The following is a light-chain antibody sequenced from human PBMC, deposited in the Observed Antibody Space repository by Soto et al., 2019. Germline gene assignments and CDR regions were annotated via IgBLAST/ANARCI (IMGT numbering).Light chain of an antibody. J-gene: IGKJ5*01. CDR2: GAA. CDR3: QKYSSAPGT. Sequence: EIVLPPSPGTLSLSPGERAPISCRASQSVRNYLAWYQQKPGQAHRLIIYGAASRATGIKDRFSGSGSGTDFTLSISRMQPEDFGLYHCQKYSSAPGTCGQGTRREIK. CDR1: QSVRNY. V-gene: IGKV3-20*01.